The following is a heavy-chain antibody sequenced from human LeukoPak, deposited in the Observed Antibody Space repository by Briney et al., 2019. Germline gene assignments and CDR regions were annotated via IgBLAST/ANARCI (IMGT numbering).Heavy chain of an antibody. CDR2: IYYSGST. Sequence: SETLSLTCTVSGGSISSSSYYWGWIRQPPGKGLEWIGSIYYSGSTYYNPSLKSRVTISVDKSKNQFSLKLSSVTAAATAVYYCARGDYYDSSVGIWGQGTMVTVSS. D-gene: IGHD3-22*01. CDR3: ARGDYYDSSVGI. CDR1: GGSISSSSYY. V-gene: IGHV4-39*07. J-gene: IGHJ3*02.